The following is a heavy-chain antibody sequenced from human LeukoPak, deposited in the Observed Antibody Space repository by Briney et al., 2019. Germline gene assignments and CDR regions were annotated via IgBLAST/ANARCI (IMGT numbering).Heavy chain of an antibody. CDR3: ARASSKKLAGYLSDGFDI. D-gene: IGHD3-9*01. Sequence: PGGSLRLSCAVPGFTFSSSSMNTGRQAPGKGLEWVSSISSSGTYVYYADSVKGRFTISRDNAKNSLSLQMNSLRADDAAVYYCARASSKKLAGYLSDGFDIWGQGTMVTVSS. J-gene: IGHJ3*02. CDR2: ISSSGTYV. V-gene: IGHV3-21*01. CDR1: GFTFSSSS.